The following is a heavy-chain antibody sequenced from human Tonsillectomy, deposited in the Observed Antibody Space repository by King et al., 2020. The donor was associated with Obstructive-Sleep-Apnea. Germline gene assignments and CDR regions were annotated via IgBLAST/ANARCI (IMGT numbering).Heavy chain of an antibody. V-gene: IGHV1-8*01. CDR2: MNPNSGNT. Sequence: VQLVESGAEVKKPGASVKVSCKASGYTFTSYNINWVRQATGQGLEWMGRMNPNSGNTDYAQKFQGRVTMTRNTSISTAYMELSSLRSADTAVYYCARGQERVLYDSSDYWGQGTLVTVSS. CDR1: GYTFTSYN. J-gene: IGHJ4*02. D-gene: IGHD3-22*01. CDR3: ARGQERVLYDSSDY.